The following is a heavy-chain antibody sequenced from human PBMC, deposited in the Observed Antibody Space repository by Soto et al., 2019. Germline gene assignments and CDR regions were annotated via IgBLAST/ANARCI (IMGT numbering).Heavy chain of an antibody. CDR3: ARDQSITIFGVVIMPACP. Sequence: GASVKVSCKASGYTFTSYGISWVRQAPGQGLEWMGWISAYNGNTNYAQKLQGRVTMTTDTSTSTAYMELRSLRSDDTAVYYCARDQSITIFGVVIMPACPSGQRTLVPVSS. J-gene: IGHJ5*02. CDR1: GYTFTSYG. D-gene: IGHD3-3*01. V-gene: IGHV1-18*01. CDR2: ISAYNGNT.